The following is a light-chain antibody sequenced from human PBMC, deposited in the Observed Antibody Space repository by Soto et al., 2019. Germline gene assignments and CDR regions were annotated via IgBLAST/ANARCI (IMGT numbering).Light chain of an antibody. Sequence: QSALTQPRSVSRSPGQSVTISCTGTSSNVGGNNYVSCYQQHPAKAPKLMINDVSKRPSSVPDRFSGSKSGNTASLTISGHQDEDDDYYYGCSDAGSYASVFGTGTKLTVL. CDR1: SSNVGGNNY. CDR3: CSDAGSYASV. CDR2: DVS. V-gene: IGLV2-11*01. J-gene: IGLJ1*01.